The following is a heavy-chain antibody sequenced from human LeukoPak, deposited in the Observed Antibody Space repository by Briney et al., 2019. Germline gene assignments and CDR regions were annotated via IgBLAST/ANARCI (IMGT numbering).Heavy chain of an antibody. J-gene: IGHJ5*02. CDR2: IYYSGST. CDR1: GGSISSGGYY. V-gene: IGHV4-31*03. CDR3: ASHYGSGSYNWFDP. Sequence: KPSETLSLTCTVSGGSISSGGYYWSWIRQHPGKGLEWIGYIYYSGSTYYNPSLKSRVTISVDTSKNQFSLKLSSVTAADTAVYYCASHYGSGSYNWFDPWGQGTLVTVSS. D-gene: IGHD3-10*01.